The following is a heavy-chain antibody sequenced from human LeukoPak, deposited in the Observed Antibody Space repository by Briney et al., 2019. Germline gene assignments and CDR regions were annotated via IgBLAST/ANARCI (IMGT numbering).Heavy chain of an antibody. CDR2: IYYSGST. CDR3: ARISMAAAAHYYYYYMDV. Sequence: SETLSLTCTVSGGSISTYYWSWIRQPPGKGLEWIGYIYYSGSTNYNPSLKSRVTISVDTSKNQFSLKLSSVTAADTAVYYCARISMAAAAHYYYYYMDVWGKGTTVTVSS. CDR1: GGSISTYY. D-gene: IGHD6-13*01. J-gene: IGHJ6*03. V-gene: IGHV4-59*01.